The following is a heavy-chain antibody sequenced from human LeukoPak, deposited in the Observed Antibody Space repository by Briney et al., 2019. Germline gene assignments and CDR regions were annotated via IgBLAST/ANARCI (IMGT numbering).Heavy chain of an antibody. CDR3: AREDIDY. Sequence: SETLSLTCAVYGGSFSGYYWSWIRQPPGKGLEWIGEINHSASTNYNPSLKSRVTISVDTSKNQFSLKLSSVTAADTAVYYCAREDIDYWGQGTLVTVSS. CDR2: INHSAST. J-gene: IGHJ4*02. V-gene: IGHV4-34*01. CDR1: GGSFSGYY.